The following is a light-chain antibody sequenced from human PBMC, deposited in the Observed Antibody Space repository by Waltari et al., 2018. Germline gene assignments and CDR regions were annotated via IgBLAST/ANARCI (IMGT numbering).Light chain of an antibody. CDR2: AAS. Sequence: QMTQSPSSLSASVGDRVTITCRASQSISTYLNWYQQKPGKAPNLLIYAASSLQSWVPSRFSGSGSGTDFTLTISSLQPEDFATYYCQQSYSPLTFGGGTKVEIK. V-gene: IGKV1-39*01. CDR3: QQSYSPLT. CDR1: QSISTY. J-gene: IGKJ4*01.